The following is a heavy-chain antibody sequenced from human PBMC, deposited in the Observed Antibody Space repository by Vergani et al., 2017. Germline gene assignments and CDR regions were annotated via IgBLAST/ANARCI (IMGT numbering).Heavy chain of an antibody. J-gene: IGHJ4*02. CDR2: IYTSGST. V-gene: IGHV4-4*07. D-gene: IGHD3-22*01. Sequence: QLQLQESGPGLLKPSETLSLTCSVSGTSISGSSDYWSWIRQPAGKGLEWIGRIYTSGSTNYNPSLKSRVTMSVDTSKNQFSLKLSSVTAADTAVYYCAKSYYDSSGYYDYWGQGTLVTVSS. CDR1: GTSISGSSDY. CDR3: AKSYYDSSGYYDY.